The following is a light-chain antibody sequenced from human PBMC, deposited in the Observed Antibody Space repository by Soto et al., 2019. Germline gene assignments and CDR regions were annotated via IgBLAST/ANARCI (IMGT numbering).Light chain of an antibody. J-gene: IGLJ1*01. V-gene: IGLV1-40*01. Sequence: QSVLTQPPSVSGAPGQRVPISCTWSSSNIGAGYDVHWYQQLPGTAPKLLIYGNSNRPSGVPDRLSGSNSGTSASLAITGLQAEDEADYYCQSYDSSLSGYVFGTGTKLTAL. CDR3: QSYDSSLSGYV. CDR2: GNS. CDR1: SSNIGAGYD.